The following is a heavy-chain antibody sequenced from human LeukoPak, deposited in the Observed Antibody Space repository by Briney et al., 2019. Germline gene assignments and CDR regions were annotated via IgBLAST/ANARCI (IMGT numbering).Heavy chain of an antibody. Sequence: SETLSLTCSVPGGSISSKNWWNWVRQSPGKGLEWIGEIYHTGSTNYNPSLKSRVTISLNTSKNQFSLKLSSVTAADTAVYYCARVTPAGAWLGYFDYWGQGTLVTVSS. CDR1: GGSISSKNW. CDR2: IYHTGST. D-gene: IGHD6-19*01. CDR3: ARVTPAGAWLGYFDY. V-gene: IGHV4-4*02. J-gene: IGHJ4*03.